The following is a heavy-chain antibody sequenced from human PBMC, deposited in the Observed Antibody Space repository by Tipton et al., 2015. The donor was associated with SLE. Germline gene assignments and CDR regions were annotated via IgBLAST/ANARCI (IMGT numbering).Heavy chain of an antibody. CDR2: IRSDGSDK. Sequence: SLSLSCVTSGINFNTYAMHWVRQAPGKGLAWAAFIRSDGSDKYYAESVKGRFTISRDNSKNTLFLQMNFVGAEDTAGYFCATSGVLGSSFFPECFQHWGRGTLVTVSS. D-gene: IGHD6-6*01. J-gene: IGHJ1*01. CDR1: GINFNTYA. V-gene: IGHV3-30*02. CDR3: ATSGVLGSSFFPECFQH.